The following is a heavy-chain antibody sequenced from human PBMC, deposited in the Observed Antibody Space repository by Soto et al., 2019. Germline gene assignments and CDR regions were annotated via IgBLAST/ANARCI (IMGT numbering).Heavy chain of an antibody. CDR2: INPNSGDT. CDR3: ARERYDILTGSLYGMDV. CDR1: GYTFTGYY. V-gene: IGHV1-2*02. J-gene: IGHJ6*02. Sequence: ASVKVSCKASGYTFTGYYVHWVRQAPGQGLEWMGWINPNSGDTYLAQRFQGRVTMTRDTSISTAYMELSRLRSDDTAVYYCARERYDILTGSLYGMDVWGQGTTVTVSS. D-gene: IGHD3-9*01.